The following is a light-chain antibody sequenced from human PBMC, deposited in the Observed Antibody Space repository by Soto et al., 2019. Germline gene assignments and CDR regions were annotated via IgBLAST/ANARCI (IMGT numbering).Light chain of an antibody. Sequence: QSVLTQPPSVSGAPGQRVTISCTGSSSNIGAGYDVHWYQQLPGTAPKLLIYGNSNRPSGVPDRFSGSKSDTSASLAITGLQAEDEADYYCQSYDSSLSGVVFGGGTKLIVL. CDR3: QSYDSSLSGVV. J-gene: IGLJ2*01. CDR2: GNS. CDR1: SSNIGAGYD. V-gene: IGLV1-40*01.